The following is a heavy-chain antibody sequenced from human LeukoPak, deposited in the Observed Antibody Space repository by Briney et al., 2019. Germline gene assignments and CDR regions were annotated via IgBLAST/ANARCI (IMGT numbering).Heavy chain of an antibody. CDR3: ARGDRARARYCSGGSCYGVGFDY. V-gene: IGHV4-34*01. CDR1: GGSFSGYY. J-gene: IGHJ4*02. CDR2: INHSGST. Sequence: PSETLSLTCAVYGGSFSGYYWSWIRQPPGKGLEWIGEINHSGSTNYNPSLKSRVTILVDTSKNQFSLKLSSVTAADTAVYYCARGDRARARYCSGGSCYGVGFDYWGQGTLVTVSS. D-gene: IGHD2-15*01.